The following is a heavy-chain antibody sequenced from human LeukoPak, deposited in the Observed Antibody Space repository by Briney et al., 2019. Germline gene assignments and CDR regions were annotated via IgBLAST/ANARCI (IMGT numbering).Heavy chain of an antibody. CDR1: GFTFSSYS. V-gene: IGHV3-48*01. Sequence: GGSLRLSCAASGFTFSSYSMNWVRQAPGKGLEWVSYISSSSSTIYYADSVKGRFTISRDNAKNSLYLQVNSLRAEDTAVYYCASELPYYYLWAFDIWGQGTMVTVSS. CDR2: ISSSSSTI. CDR3: ASELPYYYLWAFDI. D-gene: IGHD3-3*01. J-gene: IGHJ3*02.